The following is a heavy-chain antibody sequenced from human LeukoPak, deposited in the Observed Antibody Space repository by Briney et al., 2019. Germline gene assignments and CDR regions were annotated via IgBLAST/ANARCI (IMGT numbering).Heavy chain of an antibody. CDR2: ISYDGSNK. V-gene: IGHV3-30-3*01. J-gene: IGHJ4*02. CDR3: AREGPRGNSQFDY. D-gene: IGHD2/OR15-2a*01. CDR1: GFTFSSYA. Sequence: GGSLRLSCAASGFTFSSYAMHWVRQAPGKGLEWVAVISYDGSNKYYADSVKGRLTISRDNSKDTLFLQMNSLRAEDTAVYYCAREGPRGNSQFDYWGQGTLVTVSS.